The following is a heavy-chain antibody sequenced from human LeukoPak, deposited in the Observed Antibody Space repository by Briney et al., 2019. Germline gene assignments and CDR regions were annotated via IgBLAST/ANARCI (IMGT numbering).Heavy chain of an antibody. J-gene: IGHJ4*02. CDR1: GGSVSSGDYY. V-gene: IGHV4-61*08. Sequence: SETLSLTCSVSGGSVSSGDYYWNWIRQPPGKGLEWVGYIYYSGSTNYNPSLKSRLSISVDRSKNQFSLKLKSVTAADTAVYYCARAHLPPGITWFYFDFWGQGDLVTVSS. CDR3: ARAHLPPGITWFYFDF. D-gene: IGHD3-10*01. CDR2: IYYSGST.